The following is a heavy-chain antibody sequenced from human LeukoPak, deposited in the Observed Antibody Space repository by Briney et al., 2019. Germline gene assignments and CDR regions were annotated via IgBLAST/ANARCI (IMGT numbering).Heavy chain of an antibody. V-gene: IGHV3-30*18. J-gene: IGHJ6*02. Sequence: GGSLRLSCAASGFTFSSYGMHWVRQAPGKGLEWVAVISYDGSNKYYADSVKGRFTISRDNSKNTLYLQMNSLRAEDTAVYYCAKELRSCSSTSCYAYYYYGMDVWGQGTTVTVSS. CDR1: GFTFSSYG. CDR3: AKELRSCSSTSCYAYYYYGMDV. CDR2: ISYDGSNK. D-gene: IGHD2-2*01.